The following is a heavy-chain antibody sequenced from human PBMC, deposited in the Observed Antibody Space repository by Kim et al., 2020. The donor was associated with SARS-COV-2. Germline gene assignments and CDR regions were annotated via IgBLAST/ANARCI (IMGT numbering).Heavy chain of an antibody. CDR1: GGSISSSSYY. CDR2: IYYSGST. Sequence: SETLSLTCTVSGGSISSSSYYWGWIRQPPGKGLEWIGSIYYSGSTYYNPSLKSRVTISVDTSMNQFSLKLSSVTAADTAVYYCAREVVGYSYGGDYWGQGTLVTVSS. V-gene: IGHV4-39*07. CDR3: AREVVGYSYGGDY. D-gene: IGHD5-18*01. J-gene: IGHJ4*02.